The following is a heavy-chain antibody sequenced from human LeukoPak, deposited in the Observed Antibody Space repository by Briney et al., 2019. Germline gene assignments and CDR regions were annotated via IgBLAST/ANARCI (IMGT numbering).Heavy chain of an antibody. V-gene: IGHV3-53*01. CDR3: AKGEYQLPYPNWFDP. J-gene: IGHJ5*02. CDR2: IYTGGNT. D-gene: IGHD2-2*01. Sequence: GGSLRLSCAASGFTVDSNYLSWVRQAPGKGLEWVSTIYTGGNTYYAASVKGRFTISRDNSKNTLYLQMNSLRAEDTAVYYCAKGEYQLPYPNWFDPWGQGTLVTVSS. CDR1: GFTVDSNY.